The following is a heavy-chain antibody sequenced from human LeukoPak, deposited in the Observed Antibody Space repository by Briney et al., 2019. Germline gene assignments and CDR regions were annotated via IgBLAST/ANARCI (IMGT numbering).Heavy chain of an antibody. J-gene: IGHJ3*02. V-gene: IGHV1-8*03. CDR1: GYTFTSYD. CDR2: MNPNSGNT. CDR3: ASTWEPELPHDAFDI. D-gene: IGHD1-26*01. Sequence: GASVKVSCKASGYTFTSYDINWVRQATGQGLEWMGWMNPNSGNTGYAQKFQGRVTITRNTSISTAYMELSSLRSEDTAVYYCASTWEPELPHDAFDIWGQGTMVIVSS.